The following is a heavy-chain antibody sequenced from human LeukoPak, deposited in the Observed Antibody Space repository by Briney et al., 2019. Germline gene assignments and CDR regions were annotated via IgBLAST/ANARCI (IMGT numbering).Heavy chain of an antibody. CDR2: IKEDGSEK. CDR3: ARDKGEASGSYFDY. J-gene: IGHJ4*02. CDR1: GFMFSSYW. V-gene: IGHV3-7*01. D-gene: IGHD1-26*01. Sequence: GGSLRLSCAASGFMFSSYWMSWVRQAPGKGLEWVADIKEDGSEKSYVDSVKGRFTISRDNSKNSLYLQMNSLRAEDTAVYYCARDKGEASGSYFDYWGQGTLVTVSS.